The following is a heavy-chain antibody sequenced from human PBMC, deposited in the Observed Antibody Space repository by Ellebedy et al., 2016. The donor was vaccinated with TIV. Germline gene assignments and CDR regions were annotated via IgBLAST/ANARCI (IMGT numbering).Heavy chain of an antibody. V-gene: IGHV3-7*01. D-gene: IGHD2-8*02. Sequence: GESLKISCAASGFTFSIYWMSWVRQAPGKGLEWVASLKHDGIESYYVDSVKGRFTISRDNAKNSLFLQMSSLRAEDTALYYCTRGWWDYYYWGQGTLVSVSS. J-gene: IGHJ4*02. CDR1: GFTFSIYW. CDR2: LKHDGIES. CDR3: TRGWWDYYY.